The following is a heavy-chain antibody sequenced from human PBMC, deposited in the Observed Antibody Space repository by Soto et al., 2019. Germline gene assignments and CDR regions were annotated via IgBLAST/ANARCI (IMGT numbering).Heavy chain of an antibody. J-gene: IGHJ3*02. Sequence: ETLSLTCTVSGDSFSNFYWSWVRQAPGKGLEWVSAISGSGGSTYYADSVKGRFTISRDNSKNTLYLQMNSLRAEDTAVYYCAKSITILRDAFDIWGQGTMVTVSS. CDR1: GDSFSNFY. D-gene: IGHD3-3*01. V-gene: IGHV3-23*01. CDR3: AKSITILRDAFDI. CDR2: ISGSGGST.